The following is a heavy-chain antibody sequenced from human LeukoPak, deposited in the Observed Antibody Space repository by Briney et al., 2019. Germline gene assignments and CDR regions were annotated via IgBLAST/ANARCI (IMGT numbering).Heavy chain of an antibody. V-gene: IGHV1-2*02. J-gene: IGHJ4*02. D-gene: IGHD3-10*01. CDR1: GYTFTGYY. CDR3: ARDSGERGSGSRDY. CDR2: INPNSGGT. Sequence: ASVKVSCKASGYTFTGYYMHWVRQAPGQGLEWMGWINPNSGGTNYAQKFQGRVTMTRDTSISTAYMELSRLRSDDTAVYYCARDSGERGSGSRDYWGQGTLVTVSS.